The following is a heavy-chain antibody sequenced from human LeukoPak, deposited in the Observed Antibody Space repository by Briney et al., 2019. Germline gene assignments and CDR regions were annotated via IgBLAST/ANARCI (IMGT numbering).Heavy chain of an antibody. CDR2: ISSDGRDE. V-gene: IGHV3-30-3*01. J-gene: IGHJ4*02. Sequence: PGGSPRLSCAASGFTFSSYSMHWVRQAPGKGLGWVALISSDGRDEYYADSVKGRFTISSDNSKNTLYLEMNSLRAEDTAVYYCAREGQLWLIPHDYWGQGTLVTVSS. CDR1: GFTFSSYS. D-gene: IGHD5-18*01. CDR3: AREGQLWLIPHDY.